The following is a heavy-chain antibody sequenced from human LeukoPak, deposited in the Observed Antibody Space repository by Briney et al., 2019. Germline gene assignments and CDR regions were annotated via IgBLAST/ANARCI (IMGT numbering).Heavy chain of an antibody. CDR3: ARERTYYYDSNPDYFDY. D-gene: IGHD3-22*01. CDR1: GFTFNDYG. Sequence: GGSLRLSCAASGFTFNDYGMSWVRQAPGKGLEWVSGINWNGGSTGYADSVKGGFTISRDNAKNSLYLQMNSLRAGDTALYYCARERTYYYDSNPDYFDYWGQGTLVTVSS. J-gene: IGHJ4*02. V-gene: IGHV3-20*04. CDR2: INWNGGST.